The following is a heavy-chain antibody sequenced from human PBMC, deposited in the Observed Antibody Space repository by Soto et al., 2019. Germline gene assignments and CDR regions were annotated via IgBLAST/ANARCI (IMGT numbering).Heavy chain of an antibody. Sequence: GGSLRLSCAASGFTFSSYGMHWVRQAPGKGLEWVAVISYDGSNKYYADSVKGRFTISRDNSKNTLYLQMNSLRAEDTAVYYCAKEGYSGSYYPDYWGQGTLVTVSS. CDR2: ISYDGSNK. J-gene: IGHJ4*02. CDR3: AKEGYSGSYYPDY. CDR1: GFTFSSYG. D-gene: IGHD1-26*01. V-gene: IGHV3-30*18.